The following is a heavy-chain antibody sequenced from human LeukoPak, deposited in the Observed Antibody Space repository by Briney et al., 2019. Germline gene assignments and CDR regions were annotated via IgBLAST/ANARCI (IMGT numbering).Heavy chain of an antibody. Sequence: GGSLRLSCAASGFTFSSYGMHWVRQAPGKGLEWVAVISYDGSNKYYADSVKGLFTISRDNSKNTLYLQMNSLRAEDTAVYYRAGPRGSGGYWGQGTLVTVSS. CDR1: GFTFSSYG. D-gene: IGHD4-23*01. CDR2: ISYDGSNK. CDR3: AGPRGSGGY. V-gene: IGHV3-30*03. J-gene: IGHJ4*02.